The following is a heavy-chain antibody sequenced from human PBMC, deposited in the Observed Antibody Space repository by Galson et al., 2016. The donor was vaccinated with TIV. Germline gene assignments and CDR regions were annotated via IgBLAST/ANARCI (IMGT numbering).Heavy chain of an antibody. V-gene: IGHV1-69*06. CDR1: GGTFSNFV. Sequence: SVKVSCKASGGTFSNFVISWVRQAPGQGLEWMGSINPIFGTANYAQKFQGRVTITADTSTSTIYMELSSLRSEDTAVYYCARGMGYFCGSGSSYFDYWGQGSLVTVSS. CDR2: INPIFGTA. J-gene: IGHJ4*02. CDR3: ARGMGYFCGSGSSYFDY. D-gene: IGHD3-10*01.